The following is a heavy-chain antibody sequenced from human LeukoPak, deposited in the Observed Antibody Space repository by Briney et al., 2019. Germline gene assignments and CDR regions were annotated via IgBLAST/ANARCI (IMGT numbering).Heavy chain of an antibody. V-gene: IGHV1-2*02. CDR1: GYTLTGYY. Sequence: ASVKVSCKASGYTLTGYYIHWVRQAPGQGLEWMGWINPNSGGTNYAQKFQGRVTMTRDTSISTAYMELSRVRSDDTAVYYCAPTDVYYFDYWGQGTLVTVSS. CDR3: APTDVYYFDY. J-gene: IGHJ4*02. CDR2: INPNSGGT.